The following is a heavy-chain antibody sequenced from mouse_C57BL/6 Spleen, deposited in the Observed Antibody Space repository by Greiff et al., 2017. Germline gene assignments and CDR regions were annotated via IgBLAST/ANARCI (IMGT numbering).Heavy chain of an antibody. V-gene: IGHV5-4*03. Sequence: EVMLVESGGGLVKPGGSLKLSCAASGFTFSSYAMSWVRQTPEQWLEWVATISDGGSYTYYPDNVKGRFTISRDNAKNNLYLQMSHLKSEDTAMYYCERGPPYYYSNYWDYFDYWGQGTTLTVSS. CDR3: ERGPPYYYSNYWDYFDY. CDR1: GFTFSSYA. J-gene: IGHJ2*01. CDR2: ISDGGSYT. D-gene: IGHD2-5*01.